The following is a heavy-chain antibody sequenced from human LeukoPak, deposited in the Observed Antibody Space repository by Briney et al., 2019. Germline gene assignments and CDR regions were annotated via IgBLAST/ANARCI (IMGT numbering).Heavy chain of an antibody. CDR2: ISAYNGNT. V-gene: IGHV1-18*01. D-gene: IGHD1-26*01. J-gene: IGHJ6*03. CDR1: GYTFTSYG. Sequence: ASVKVSCKASGYTFTSYGISWVRQAPGQGLEWRGWISAYNGNTNYAQKLQGRVTMTTDTSTSTAYMELRSLRSDDTAVYYCARSVGAQNYYYYMDVWGKGTTVTVSS. CDR3: ARSVGAQNYYYYMDV.